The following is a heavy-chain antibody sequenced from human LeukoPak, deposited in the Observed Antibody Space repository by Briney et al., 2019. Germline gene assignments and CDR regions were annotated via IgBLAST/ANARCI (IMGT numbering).Heavy chain of an antibody. CDR3: AKSGYSYGYYFDY. J-gene: IGHJ4*02. CDR2: MNPNSGNT. Sequence: ASVKVSSKASGYTFTSYDINWVRQATGQGLEWMGWMNPNSGNTGYAQKFQGRVTMTRNTSISTAYMELSSLRSEDTAVYYCAKSGYSYGYYFDYWGQGTLVTVSS. CDR1: GYTFTSYD. V-gene: IGHV1-8*01. D-gene: IGHD5-18*01.